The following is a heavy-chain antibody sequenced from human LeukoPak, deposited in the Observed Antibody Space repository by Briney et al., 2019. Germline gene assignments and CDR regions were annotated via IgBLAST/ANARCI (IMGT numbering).Heavy chain of an antibody. CDR2: TYYRSKWYN. J-gene: IGHJ3*02. CDR1: GDSVSSNSAA. Sequence: SQTLSLTCAISGDSVSSNSAAWNWIRQSPSRGLEWLGRTYYRSKWYNDYAVSVKSRITINPDTSKNQFSLQLNSVTPEDTAVYYCARVPEYQHSILDNAFDIWGQGTMVTVSS. V-gene: IGHV6-1*01. CDR3: ARVPEYQHSILDNAFDI. D-gene: IGHD2-2*01.